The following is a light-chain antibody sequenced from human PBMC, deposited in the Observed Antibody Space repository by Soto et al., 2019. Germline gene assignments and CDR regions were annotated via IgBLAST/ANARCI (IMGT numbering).Light chain of an antibody. Sequence: EIVMAQSPATLSVSPGGRATLSCSASQSVSSNLAWFQQKTGQAHRILISGASTRATGIKARFSGSGSGTEFTLTINRLEPEDVAVYYCQQRNYWPITFGQGTQLEIK. J-gene: IGKJ5*01. CDR3: QQRNYWPIT. CDR1: QSVSSN. V-gene: IGKV3-15*01. CDR2: GAS.